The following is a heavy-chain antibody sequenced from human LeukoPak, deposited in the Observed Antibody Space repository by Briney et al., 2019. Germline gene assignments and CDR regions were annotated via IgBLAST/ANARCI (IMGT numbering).Heavy chain of an antibody. Sequence: GGSLRLSCAASGFTFSSYWMSWVRQAPGKGLEWVANIKQDGSEKYYVDSVKGRFTISRDNGKNSLYLQMNSLRAEDTAVYYCARTHCGGDCYDAFEIWGQGTMVTVSS. J-gene: IGHJ3*02. CDR1: GFTFSSYW. D-gene: IGHD2-21*02. V-gene: IGHV3-7*01. CDR3: ARTHCGGDCYDAFEI. CDR2: IKQDGSEK.